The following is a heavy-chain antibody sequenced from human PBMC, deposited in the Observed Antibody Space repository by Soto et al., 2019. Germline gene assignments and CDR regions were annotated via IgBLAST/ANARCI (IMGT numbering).Heavy chain of an antibody. D-gene: IGHD3-16*02. V-gene: IGHV4-59*08. Sequence: QVQLQESGPGLVKPSETLSLTCTVSGGSISSYYWSWIRQPPGKGLEWIGYIFYSGSTNYNPSLKSRVTISVDTSKNQFSLKLSSVTAADTAVYYCARLYGLDAFGFWGQGTMVTVSS. J-gene: IGHJ3*01. CDR1: GGSISSYY. CDR3: ARLYGLDAFGF. CDR2: IFYSGST.